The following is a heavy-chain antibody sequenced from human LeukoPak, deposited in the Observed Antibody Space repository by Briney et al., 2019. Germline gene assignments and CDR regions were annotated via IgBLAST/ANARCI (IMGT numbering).Heavy chain of an antibody. V-gene: IGHV4-59*01. CDR1: GGSISSYY. D-gene: IGHD6-19*01. Sequence: SETLSLTCTVSGGSISSYYWSWIRQPPGKGLEWIGYIYYSGSTNYNPSLKSRVTISVDTSKNQFSLKLSSATAADTAVYYCARKGSSGWYRGPFDYWGQGTLVTVSS. CDR3: ARKGSSGWYRGPFDY. J-gene: IGHJ4*02. CDR2: IYYSGST.